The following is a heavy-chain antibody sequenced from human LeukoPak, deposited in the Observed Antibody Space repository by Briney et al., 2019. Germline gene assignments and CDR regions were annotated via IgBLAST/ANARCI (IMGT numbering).Heavy chain of an antibody. Sequence: SVKVSCKASGGTFSSYAISWVRQAPGQGLEWMGRIIPILGIANYAQKFQGRVTITADKSTSTAYMELSSLRSEDTAVYYCARGAVRYYGMDVWGQGTTVTVSS. CDR2: IIPILGIA. CDR1: GGTFSSYA. D-gene: IGHD2-2*01. CDR3: ARGAVRYYGMDV. V-gene: IGHV1-69*04. J-gene: IGHJ6*02.